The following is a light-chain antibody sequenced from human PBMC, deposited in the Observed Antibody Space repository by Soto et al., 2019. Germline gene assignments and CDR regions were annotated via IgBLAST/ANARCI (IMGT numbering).Light chain of an antibody. J-gene: IGKJ2*01. CDR3: QQYGSSPLT. CDR2: GAS. CDR1: QSVSSSY. Sequence: EIVLTQSPGTLSLSPGERATLSCRASQSVSSSYLTWYQQKPCQAPRLLIYGASSRATGIPDRFSGSGSGTDFSLTISRLELEDFAVYDCQQYGSSPLTFGQGTKLEIK. V-gene: IGKV3-20*01.